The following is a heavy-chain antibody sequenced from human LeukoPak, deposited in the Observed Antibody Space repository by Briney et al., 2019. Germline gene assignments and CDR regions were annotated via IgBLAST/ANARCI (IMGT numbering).Heavy chain of an antibody. V-gene: IGHV1-69*04. J-gene: IGHJ4*02. CDR3: ARDWTTYYYDSSGYVPSDY. CDR2: IIPILGIA. D-gene: IGHD3-22*01. CDR1: GYTFTSYD. Sequence: ASVKVSCKASGYTFTSYDINWVRQAPGQGLEWMGRIIPILGIANYAKKFQGRVTITADKSTSTAYMELSSLRSEDTAVYYCARDWTTYYYDSSGYVPSDYWGQGTLVTVSS.